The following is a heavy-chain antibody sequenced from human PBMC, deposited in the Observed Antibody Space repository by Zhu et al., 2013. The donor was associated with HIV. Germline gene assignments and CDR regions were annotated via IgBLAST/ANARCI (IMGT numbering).Heavy chain of an antibody. Sequence: EVQLVESGGGLVKPGGSLRLSCAASGFTFSSYSMNWVRQAPGKGLEWVSSISSSSSYIYYADSVKGRFTISRDNAKNSLYLQMNSLRAEDTAVYYCARDPYSSSWYPAYYYFDYWGQGTLVTVSS. CDR2: ISSSSSYI. D-gene: IGHD6-13*01. J-gene: IGHJ4*02. CDR3: ARDPYSSSWYPAYYYFDY. V-gene: IGHV3-21*01. CDR1: GFTFSSYS.